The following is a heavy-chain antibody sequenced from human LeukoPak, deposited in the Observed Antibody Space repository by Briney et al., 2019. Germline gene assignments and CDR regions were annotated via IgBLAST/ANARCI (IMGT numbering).Heavy chain of an antibody. D-gene: IGHD3-10*01. V-gene: IGHV4-59*01. J-gene: IGHJ5*02. CDR3: ARRVQMSSASATSDTWLDP. CDR2: IHYSGST. Sequence: SETLSLTCTVSGGSISGYYWSWIRQPPGKGLEWIAYIHYSGSTNYNPPLKSRLTISVDTSKNQLSLKLNSVTAADTAVYYCARRVQMSSASATSDTWLDPWGQGTLVSVSP. CDR1: GGSISGYY.